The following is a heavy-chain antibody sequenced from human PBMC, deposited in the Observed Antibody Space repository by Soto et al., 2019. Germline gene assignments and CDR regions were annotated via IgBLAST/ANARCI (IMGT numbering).Heavy chain of an antibody. D-gene: IGHD1-26*01. J-gene: IGHJ4*02. CDR3: ARDKPTSYNDY. V-gene: IGHV3-21*01. Sequence: EVQLVESGGGLVKPGGSLRLSCAASGFTFSSYSMNWVRQAPGKGLEWVSSISSSSSYIYYADSVKGQFTISRDNAKNSLYLQMNSLRAEDTAVYYCARDKPTSYNDYWGQGTLVTVSS. CDR2: ISSSSSYI. CDR1: GFTFSSYS.